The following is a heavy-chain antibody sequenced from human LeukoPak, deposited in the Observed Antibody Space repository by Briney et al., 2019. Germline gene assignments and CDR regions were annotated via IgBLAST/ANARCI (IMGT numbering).Heavy chain of an antibody. V-gene: IGHV4-59*08. Sequence: SETLSLTCTVSGGSISSYHWSWIRQPPGKGLEWIGNMYYSGSTNYNPSLRSRVTISVDTSKNQFSLKLSSVTAADTAVYYCARRMICGGDCYSYYFDYWGQGTLVTVSS. CDR1: GGSISSYH. D-gene: IGHD2-21*02. J-gene: IGHJ4*02. CDR3: ARRMICGGDCYSYYFDY. CDR2: MYYSGST.